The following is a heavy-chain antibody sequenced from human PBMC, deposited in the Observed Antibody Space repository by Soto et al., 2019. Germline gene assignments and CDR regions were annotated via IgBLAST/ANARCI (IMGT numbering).Heavy chain of an antibody. V-gene: IGHV3-23*01. J-gene: IGHJ4*02. CDR3: AKEQGRVAAALAY. Sequence: EVQLLESGGDLVQRGGSLRLSCAASGFTFSGYGMSWVRQAPGKGLEWVSSITSSGSNTYCVDSVKGRFTISRDNSKNTLYLQMNSLTVEDTAVYYCAKEQGRVAAALAYWGQGTLVTVSS. D-gene: IGHD6-13*01. CDR2: ITSSGSNT. CDR1: GFTFSGYG.